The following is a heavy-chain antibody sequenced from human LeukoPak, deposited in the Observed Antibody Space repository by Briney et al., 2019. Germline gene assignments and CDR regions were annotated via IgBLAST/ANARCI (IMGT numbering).Heavy chain of an antibody. CDR1: GGSISSGSYY. V-gene: IGHV4-61*02. D-gene: IGHD2-15*01. Sequence: PSETLSLTCSVSGGSISSGSYYWSWIRQPAGKGLEWIGRIYTSGSPDYNPSLNSRVTILKDTSKNEFSLKLSSVTAADTAVYYCARDSPPAYCRGGSCYFDYWGQGTLVTVSS. J-gene: IGHJ4*02. CDR3: ARDSPPAYCRGGSCYFDY. CDR2: IYTSGSP.